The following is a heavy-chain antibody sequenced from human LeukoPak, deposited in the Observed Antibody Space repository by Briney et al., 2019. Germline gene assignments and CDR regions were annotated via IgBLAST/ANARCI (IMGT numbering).Heavy chain of an antibody. J-gene: IGHJ4*02. CDR1: GFTFSSYA. CDR3: AKAKSYYSNYDY. Sequence: GGSLRLFCAASGFTFSSYAMSWVRQAPGKGLEWVANIKQDGSEKYYVDSVKGRFTISRDNAKNSLYLQVNSLRAEDTAVYYCAKAKSYYSNYDYWGQGTLVTVSS. V-gene: IGHV3-7*03. CDR2: IKQDGSEK. D-gene: IGHD4-11*01.